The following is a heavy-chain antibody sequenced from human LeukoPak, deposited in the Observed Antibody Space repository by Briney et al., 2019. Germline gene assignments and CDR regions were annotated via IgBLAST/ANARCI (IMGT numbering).Heavy chain of an antibody. Sequence: ASVKVSCKASGYTFTDYYIHWVRQAPGQGLEWLGWIKPNSGGANYAQKFQGRVTMTRDTSISTAYMELSSLRSDDTAVYYCAREAYYYDSSGYPDSAFDIWGQGTMVTVSS. CDR2: IKPNSGGA. D-gene: IGHD3-22*01. V-gene: IGHV1-2*02. J-gene: IGHJ3*02. CDR1: GYTFTDYY. CDR3: AREAYYYDSSGYPDSAFDI.